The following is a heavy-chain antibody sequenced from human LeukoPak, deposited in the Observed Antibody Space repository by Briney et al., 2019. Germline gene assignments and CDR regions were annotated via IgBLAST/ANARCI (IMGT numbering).Heavy chain of an antibody. V-gene: IGHV5-51*01. J-gene: IGHJ6*02. D-gene: IGHD3-22*01. CDR3: ARLGPYYYDSSGYYVGFHYYGMDV. CDR1: GYSFTSYW. CDR2: TYPGDSDT. Sequence: GESLKISCKGSGYSFTSYWIGWVRQMPGKGLEWMGITYPGDSDTRYSPSFQGQVTISADKSISTAYLQWSSLKASDTAMYYCARLGPYYYDSSGYYVGFHYYGMDVWGQGTTVTVSS.